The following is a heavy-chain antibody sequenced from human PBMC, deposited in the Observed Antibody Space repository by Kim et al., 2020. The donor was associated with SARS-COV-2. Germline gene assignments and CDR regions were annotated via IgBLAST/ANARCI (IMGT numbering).Heavy chain of an antibody. J-gene: IGHJ6*02. CDR1: GFTFSSYA. Sequence: GGSLRLSCAASGFTFSSYAMSWVRQAPGKGLEWVSAISGSGGSTYYADSVKGRFTISRDNSKNTLYLQMNSLRAEDTAVYYCAKPVVPAAMYYYYYGMDVWGQGTTVTVSS. D-gene: IGHD2-2*01. CDR3: AKPVVPAAMYYYYYGMDV. V-gene: IGHV3-23*01. CDR2: ISGSGGST.